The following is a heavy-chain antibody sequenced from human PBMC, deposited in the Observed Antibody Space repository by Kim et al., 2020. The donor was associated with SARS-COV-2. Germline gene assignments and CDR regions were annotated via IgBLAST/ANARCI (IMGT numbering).Heavy chain of an antibody. CDR2: ISYDGSNK. J-gene: IGHJ4*02. Sequence: GGSLRLSCAASGFTFSSYGMHWVRQAPGKGLEWVAVISYDGSNKYYEDSVKGRFTISRDNSKNTLYLQMNSLRAEDTAVYYCAKGRLYSSSSLYFDYWGQGTLVTVSS. CDR1: GFTFSSYG. CDR3: AKGRLYSSSSLYFDY. V-gene: IGHV3-30*18. D-gene: IGHD6-6*01.